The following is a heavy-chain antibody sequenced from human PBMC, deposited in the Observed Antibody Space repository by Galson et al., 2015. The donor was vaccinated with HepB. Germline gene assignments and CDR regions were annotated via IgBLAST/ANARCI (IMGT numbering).Heavy chain of an antibody. CDR1: GFTFSYYA. Sequence: SLRLSCAASGFTFSYYAMAWVRQAPGKGLEWISAITPSGDNTYSAEPMKGRFFITRDNSQNTLFLQMNSLRADDTAIYFCAKVFPEKTDGWYRQALYYFDSWGQGTRVTVSS. CDR2: ITPSGDNT. J-gene: IGHJ4*02. V-gene: IGHV3-23*01. D-gene: IGHD6-19*01. CDR3: AKVFPEKTDGWYRQALYYFDS.